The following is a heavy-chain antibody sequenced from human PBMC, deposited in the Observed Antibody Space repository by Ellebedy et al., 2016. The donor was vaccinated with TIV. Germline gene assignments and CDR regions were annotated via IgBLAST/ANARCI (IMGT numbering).Heavy chain of an antibody. CDR3: ARAYTSTWHFFDY. CDR1: GYTFTGYY. D-gene: IGHD2-2*01. V-gene: IGHV1-2*02. Sequence: AASVKVSCKASGYTFTGYYIHWVRQAPGQRLEWMGWINPNNGGTNYAQKFQGRVTMTRDTSTSPAYMELSSLKSDDTAMYYCARAYTSTWHFFDYWGQGTLITVSS. CDR2: INPNNGGT. J-gene: IGHJ4*02.